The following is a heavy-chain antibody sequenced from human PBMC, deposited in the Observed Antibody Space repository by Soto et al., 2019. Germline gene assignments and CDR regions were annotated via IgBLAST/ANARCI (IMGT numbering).Heavy chain of an antibody. D-gene: IGHD6-19*01. V-gene: IGHV1-3*01. Sequence: QVQLVQSGAEVKKPGASVKVSCKASGYTFTSYAMHWVRQAPGQRLEWMGWINAGNGNTKYSQKFQGRVTITRDTSASTAYMELSSLSSEDTAVYYCARDGYSSGWYLQYFQHWGEGTLVTVSS. CDR2: INAGNGNT. J-gene: IGHJ1*01. CDR1: GYTFTSYA. CDR3: ARDGYSSGWYLQYFQH.